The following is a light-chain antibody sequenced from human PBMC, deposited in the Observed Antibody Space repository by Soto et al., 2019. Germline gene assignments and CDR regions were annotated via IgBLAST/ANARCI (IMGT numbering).Light chain of an antibody. J-gene: IGKJ3*01. CDR1: HHINNY. CDR2: DAF. CDR3: QQYDALPFT. V-gene: IGKV1-33*01. Sequence: IQMTQSPSSLSASVGDRVTITCQAGHHINNYLNWFQQKPGKAPKLLIYDAFKLQTGVPSRFSGSGSGTDFTFTISSLQPEDIATYYCQQYDALPFTFGPGTKVDIK.